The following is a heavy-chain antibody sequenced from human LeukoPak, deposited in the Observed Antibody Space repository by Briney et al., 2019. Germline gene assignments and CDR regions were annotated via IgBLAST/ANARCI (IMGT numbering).Heavy chain of an antibody. Sequence: GASVKVSCEASGYTFTSYDINWVRQATGQGLEWMGWMNPNSGNTGYAQKFQGRVTMTRNTSISTAYMELSSLRSEDTAVYYCARGLSRLGYYYDSSGYFWFDPWGQGTLVTVSS. CDR3: ARGLSRLGYYYDSSGYFWFDP. V-gene: IGHV1-8*01. CDR2: MNPNSGNT. CDR1: GYTFTSYD. J-gene: IGHJ5*02. D-gene: IGHD3-22*01.